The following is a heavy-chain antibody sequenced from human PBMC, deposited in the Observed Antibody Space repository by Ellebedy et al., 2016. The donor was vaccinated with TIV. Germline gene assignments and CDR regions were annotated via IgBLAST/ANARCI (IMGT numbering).Heavy chain of an antibody. D-gene: IGHD3-16*01. V-gene: IGHV4-34*01. Sequence: MPSETLSLTCAVYGGSFNDYYWTWIRQPPGKGLEWLGEINHSGSTNYNPSLKSRVTLAVDTSKSWFSLKLSSVTAADPAVYYCTKALGDTRYFDLWGRGTLVTVSS. CDR3: TKALGDTRYFDL. J-gene: IGHJ2*01. CDR2: INHSGST. CDR1: GGSFNDYY.